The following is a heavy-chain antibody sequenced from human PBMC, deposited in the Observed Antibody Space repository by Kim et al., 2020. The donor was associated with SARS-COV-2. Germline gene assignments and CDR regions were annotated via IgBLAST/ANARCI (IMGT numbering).Heavy chain of an antibody. CDR1: GFSLSTSGMC. J-gene: IGHJ4*02. Sequence: SGPTLVKPTQTLTLTCTFSGFSLSTSGMCVSWIRQPPGKALEWLARIDWDDDKFYSASLKTRLTISKDTSKNQVVLTMSNMDPVDTATYYCARTRPRNEYSGWYFDYWGQGILVTVSS. D-gene: IGHD5-12*01. V-gene: IGHV2-70*17. CDR2: IDWDDDK. CDR3: ARTRPRNEYSGWYFDY.